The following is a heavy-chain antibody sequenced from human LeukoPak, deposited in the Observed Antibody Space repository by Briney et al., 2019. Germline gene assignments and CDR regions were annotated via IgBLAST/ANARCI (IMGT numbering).Heavy chain of an antibody. V-gene: IGHV1-46*01. D-gene: IGHD2-15*01. CDR1: GYTFTSYY. CDR3: ARALSGASRMGNDY. J-gene: IGHJ4*02. CDR2: INPNVGST. Sequence: GASVKVSCKASGYTFTSYYMHWVRQAPGQGLEWMGIINPNVGSTSYAQKFQGRVTMTRDTSTTTVYMELSSLRSEGTAVYYCARALSGASRMGNDYWGQGTLVTASS.